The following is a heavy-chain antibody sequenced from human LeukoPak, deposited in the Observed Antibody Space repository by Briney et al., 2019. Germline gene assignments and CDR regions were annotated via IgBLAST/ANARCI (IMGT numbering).Heavy chain of an antibody. Sequence: ASVKVSCKASGYTFTSYDINWVRQATGQGLEWMGWMNPNSGNTGYAQKFQGRVTMTRNTSISTAYMELSSLRSEDTAVYYCARVHFDWLPGSSLPLDYWGQGTLVTVSS. CDR3: ARVHFDWLPGSSLPLDY. D-gene: IGHD3-9*01. J-gene: IGHJ4*02. V-gene: IGHV1-8*01. CDR1: GYTFTSYD. CDR2: MNPNSGNT.